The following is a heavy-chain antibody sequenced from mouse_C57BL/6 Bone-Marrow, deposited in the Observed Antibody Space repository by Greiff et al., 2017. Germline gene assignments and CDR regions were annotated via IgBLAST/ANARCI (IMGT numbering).Heavy chain of an antibody. V-gene: IGHV14-2*01. Sequence: DVQLQESGAELVKPGASVKLSCTASGFNFTDYYMHWVKQRPEQGLEWIGRIDPEDGDTKYAPKFKGKATLTADTSSITAYLQLSSLTSEDTAVYDCAGRGRTSAGFACWGQGTLVTVSA. J-gene: IGHJ3*01. D-gene: IGHD6-1*01. CDR3: AGRGRTSAGFAC. CDR2: IDPEDGDT. CDR1: GFNFTDYY.